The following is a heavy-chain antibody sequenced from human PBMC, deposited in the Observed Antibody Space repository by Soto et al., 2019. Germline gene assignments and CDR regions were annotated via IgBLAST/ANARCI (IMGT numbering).Heavy chain of an antibody. J-gene: IGHJ4*02. CDR3: GVATRPPYSFDY. CDR1: GNTLTTYY. CDR2: INPSGGSK. Sequence: ASVRVSCKASGNTLTTYYIHWVRQAPGQGLEWMGIINPSGGSKIYAQKFQGRVTMTRDTSTTTVYMELSSLKSDDTAMYYCGVATRPPYSFDYWGQGTLVTVSS. D-gene: IGHD6-6*01. V-gene: IGHV1-46*01.